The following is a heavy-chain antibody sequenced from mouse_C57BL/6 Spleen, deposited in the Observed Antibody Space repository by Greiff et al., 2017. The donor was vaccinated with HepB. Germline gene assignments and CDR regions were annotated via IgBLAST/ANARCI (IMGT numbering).Heavy chain of an antibody. CDR3: ARIYGNWNY. J-gene: IGHJ2*01. Sequence: QVQLQQPGAELVTPGASVTMSCTASGYTFPSYWIPWVKPRPGQGLEWIGDIYPGRGSTNYNEKFKSKATLTVDTSSSTAYMQLSSLTSEDSAVYYCARIYGNWNYWGQGTTLTVSS. D-gene: IGHD2-1*01. V-gene: IGHV1-55*01. CDR1: GYTFPSYW. CDR2: IYPGRGST.